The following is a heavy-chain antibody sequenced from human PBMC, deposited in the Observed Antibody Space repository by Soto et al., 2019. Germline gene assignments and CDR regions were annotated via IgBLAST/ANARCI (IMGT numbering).Heavy chain of an antibody. V-gene: IGHV4-34*01. Sequence: QVQLQQWGAGLLKPSETLSLTCAVYGGSFSGYYWSWIRQPPGKGLEWIGEINHSGSTNYNPSLKSRVTISLDTSKNQFSLKLSSVTAADTAVYYCARGGIAAANFDYWGQGTLVTVSS. CDR2: INHSGST. D-gene: IGHD6-13*01. CDR1: GGSFSGYY. CDR3: ARGGIAAANFDY. J-gene: IGHJ4*02.